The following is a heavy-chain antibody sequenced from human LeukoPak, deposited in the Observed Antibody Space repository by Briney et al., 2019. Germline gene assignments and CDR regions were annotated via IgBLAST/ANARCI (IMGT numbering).Heavy chain of an antibody. CDR1: GGSISGGGYY. Sequence: PSETLSLTCTVSGGSISGGGYYWSWIRQHPGKGLEWIGYIYYSGSTYYNPSLKSRVTISVDTSKNQFSLKLSSVTAADTAVYYCAREHIGRYYYYMDVWGKGTTVTVSS. D-gene: IGHD5-12*01. J-gene: IGHJ6*03. CDR3: AREHIGRYYYYMDV. V-gene: IGHV4-31*03. CDR2: IYYSGST.